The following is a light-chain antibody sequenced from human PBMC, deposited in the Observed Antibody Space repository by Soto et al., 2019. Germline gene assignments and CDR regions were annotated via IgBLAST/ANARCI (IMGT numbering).Light chain of an antibody. V-gene: IGLV1-40*01. CDR1: SSNIGAGYD. CDR3: QSSDSSLSGWV. J-gene: IGLJ3*02. Sequence: QPVLTQPPSVSGAPGQRVTISCTESSSNIGAGYDVHWYQQLPGTAPKLLIYGNSNRPSGVPDRFSGSKSGTSASLAITGLQAEDEADYYCQSSDSSLSGWVFGGGTKVTVL. CDR2: GNS.